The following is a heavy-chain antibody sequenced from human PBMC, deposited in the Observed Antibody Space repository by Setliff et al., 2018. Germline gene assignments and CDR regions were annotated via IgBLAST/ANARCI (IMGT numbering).Heavy chain of an antibody. CDR2: INQSGSG. CDR1: GGSFDTYY. D-gene: IGHD1-1*01. CDR3: RQAVVGRDVFDI. J-gene: IGHJ3*02. V-gene: IGHV4-34*01. Sequence: SETLSLTCNVYGGSFDTYYWSWIRQPPGKGLEWFGEINQSGSGDYNPSFKGRVTISVDTSKKQFSLTLTSVTAADTALYYCRQAVVGRDVFDIWGQGTVVTVSS.